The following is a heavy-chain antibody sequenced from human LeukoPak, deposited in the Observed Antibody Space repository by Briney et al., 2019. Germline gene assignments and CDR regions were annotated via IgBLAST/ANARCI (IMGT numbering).Heavy chain of an antibody. CDR1: GYSFTSYW. CDR3: ASGRLRRTRDAFDI. Sequence: PGESLQISCQGSGYSFTSYWIGWVRQMPGKGLEWMGIIYPGDSDTRYSPSFQGQVTISADKSINTAYLQWSSLKASDTAMYYCASGRLRRTRDAFDIWGQGTMVTVSS. CDR2: IYPGDSDT. V-gene: IGHV5-51*01. J-gene: IGHJ3*02. D-gene: IGHD4-17*01.